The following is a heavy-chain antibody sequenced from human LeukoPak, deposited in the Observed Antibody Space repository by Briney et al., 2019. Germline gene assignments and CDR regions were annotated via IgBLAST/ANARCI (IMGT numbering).Heavy chain of an antibody. Sequence: GGSLRLSCAASGFTFDSYAMNWVRQAPGKGLEWVSAISSSGGSTYYADSVKGRFTISRDNSKNTLYLQMNSLRAEDTAVHYCAKDDSADAATADFDYWGQGTLVTVSS. J-gene: IGHJ4*02. V-gene: IGHV3-23*01. CDR1: GFTFDSYA. CDR3: AKDDSADAATADFDY. CDR2: ISSSGGST. D-gene: IGHD6-13*01.